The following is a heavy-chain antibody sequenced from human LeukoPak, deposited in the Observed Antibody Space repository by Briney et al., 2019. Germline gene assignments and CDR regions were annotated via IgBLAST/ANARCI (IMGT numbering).Heavy chain of an antibody. CDR1: GFTFSSYA. D-gene: IGHD3-3*01. Sequence: PGGSLRLSCAASGFTFSSYAMSWVRQAPGKGLEWVSAISGSGGSTYYADSVKGRFTISRDNSKNTLYLQMNSLRAEDTAVYYCAKSQDSYDLWSGYYGGYFDYWGQGTLVTVSS. J-gene: IGHJ4*02. CDR2: ISGSGGST. V-gene: IGHV3-23*01. CDR3: AKSQDSYDLWSGYYGGYFDY.